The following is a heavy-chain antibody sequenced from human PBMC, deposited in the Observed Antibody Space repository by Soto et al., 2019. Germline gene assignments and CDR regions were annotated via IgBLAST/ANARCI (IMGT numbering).Heavy chain of an antibody. J-gene: IGHJ4*02. Sequence: GGSLRLSCSASGFTFSSYAMHWVRQAPGKGLEYVSGINNNGGSTYYADSVKGRFTISRDNSKNTLYLQMSSLRPEDTAVYYCVKWGRQQLGRNPDYWGQGTLVTVSS. CDR2: INNNGGST. D-gene: IGHD6-13*01. CDR1: GFTFSSYA. V-gene: IGHV3-64D*08. CDR3: VKWGRQQLGRNPDY.